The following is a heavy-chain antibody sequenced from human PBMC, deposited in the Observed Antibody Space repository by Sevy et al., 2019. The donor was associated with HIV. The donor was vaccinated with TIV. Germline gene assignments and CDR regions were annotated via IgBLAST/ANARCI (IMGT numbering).Heavy chain of an antibody. D-gene: IGHD6-13*01. V-gene: IGHV3-23*01. J-gene: IGHJ4*02. Sequence: GGSLRLSCAASGFTFSSYAMSWVRQAPGKGLEWVSSISGGGGSTYYADSVKGRFTISRDKSKNTLYLQMNSLRAGDTAVYYCAKVHSSSWHFDYWGQGTLVTVSS. CDR2: ISGGGGST. CDR3: AKVHSSSWHFDY. CDR1: GFTFSSYA.